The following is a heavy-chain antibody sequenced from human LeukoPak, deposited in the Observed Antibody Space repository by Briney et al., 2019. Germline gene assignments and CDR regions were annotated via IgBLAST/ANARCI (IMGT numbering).Heavy chain of an antibody. CDR2: IYHDGSTT. J-gene: IGHJ4*02. D-gene: IGHD1-26*01. V-gene: IGHV3-74*01. CDR1: GFTFSSYW. CDR3: ARISGSYVFDY. Sequence: PGGSLRLSCSASGFTFSSYWMHWVRQVPGKGLVWVSLIYHDGSTTRYADSVKGRFTISRDNAKNSLYLQMNSLRAEDTAVYYCARISGSYVFDYWGQGTLVTVSS.